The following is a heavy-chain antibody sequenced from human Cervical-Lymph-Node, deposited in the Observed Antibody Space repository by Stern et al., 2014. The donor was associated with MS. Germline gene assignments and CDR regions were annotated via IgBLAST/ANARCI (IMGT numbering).Heavy chain of an antibody. D-gene: IGHD2-15*01. Sequence: QVQLMQSGAEVKKPGASVKVSCKASGYTFTSYGISWVRQAPGQGLEWMGWISAYNGNTNYAQKLQGRVTMTTDTSTSTAYMELRSLRSDDTAVYYCARDHRRYCSGGSCFAIDYWGQGTLVTVSS. J-gene: IGHJ4*02. V-gene: IGHV1-18*04. CDR3: ARDHRRYCSGGSCFAIDY. CDR2: ISAYNGNT. CDR1: GYTFTSYG.